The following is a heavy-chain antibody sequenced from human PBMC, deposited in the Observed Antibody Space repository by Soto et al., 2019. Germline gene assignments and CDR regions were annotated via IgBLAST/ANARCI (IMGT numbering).Heavy chain of an antibody. CDR1: GGTFSSYA. D-gene: IGHD2-15*01. J-gene: IGHJ3*02. Sequence: QVQLVQSGAEVKKPGSSVKVSCKASGGTFSSYAISWVRQDPGQGLEWMGGIIPIFGTANYAQKFQGRVTITADKSTSTAYMELSSLRSEDTAVYYCAGGGGLSPVRAFDIWGQGTMVTVSS. V-gene: IGHV1-69*06. CDR2: IIPIFGTA. CDR3: AGGGGLSPVRAFDI.